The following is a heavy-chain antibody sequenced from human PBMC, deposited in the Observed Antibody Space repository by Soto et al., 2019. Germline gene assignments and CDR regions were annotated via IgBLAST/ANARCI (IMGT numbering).Heavy chain of an antibody. J-gene: IGHJ3*02. Sequence: SETLSLTCTVSGGSISSGGYYWSWIRQHPGKGLEWIGYIYYSGSTYYNPSLKSRVTISVDTSKNQFSLKLSSLTAADTAVYYCARVYCSSTSCYRSSYAFDIWGQGTMVTVSS. CDR1: GGSISSGGYY. CDR3: ARVYCSSTSCYRSSYAFDI. D-gene: IGHD2-2*01. CDR2: IYYSGST. V-gene: IGHV4-31*03.